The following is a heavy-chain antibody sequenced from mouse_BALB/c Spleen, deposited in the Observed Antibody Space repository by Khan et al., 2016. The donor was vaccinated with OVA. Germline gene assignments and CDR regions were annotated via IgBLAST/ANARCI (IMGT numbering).Heavy chain of an antibody. CDR1: GFTFSTYA. CDR3: ARSPYGNFAY. CDR2: ISSDGDDT. J-gene: IGHJ3*01. V-gene: IGHV5-9-3*01. D-gene: IGHD2-1*01. Sequence: EVELVESGGGLVKPGGSLKLSCAASGFTFSTYAMTWVRQTPEKRLEWVATISSDGDDTNYPDNVTGRFTISRDNAKNTLFLQMTSLRSEDTAMYYCARSPYGNFAYWGQGTLVTVSA.